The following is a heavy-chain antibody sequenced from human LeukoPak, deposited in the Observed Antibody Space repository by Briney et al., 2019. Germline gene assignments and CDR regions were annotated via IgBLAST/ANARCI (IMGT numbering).Heavy chain of an antibody. Sequence: PGRSLRLSCAASGFTFSSYGMSWVRQAPGKGLEWVSAISGSGGSTYYADSVKGRFTISRDNSKNTLYLQMNSLRAEDTAVYYCAKDRLWFGESLGYWGQGTLVTVSS. D-gene: IGHD3-10*01. J-gene: IGHJ4*02. CDR2: ISGSGGST. V-gene: IGHV3-23*01. CDR3: AKDRLWFGESLGY. CDR1: GFTFSSYG.